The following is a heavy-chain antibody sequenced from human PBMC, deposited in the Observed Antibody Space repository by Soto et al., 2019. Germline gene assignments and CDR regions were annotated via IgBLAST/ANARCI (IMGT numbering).Heavy chain of an antibody. D-gene: IGHD2-15*01. CDR2: ISANGDTI. V-gene: IGHV3-9*01. J-gene: IGHJ4*02. Sequence: SLRLSCVASGFTVGYYGLPWVRQAPGKGLEWVSGISANGDTIDYADSVKGRFTISRDNSKSMLYLEMNSLRLEDTAVYYCVKDRGGCWTFDSWGQGTLVTVSS. CDR1: GFTVGYYG. CDR3: VKDRGGCWTFDS.